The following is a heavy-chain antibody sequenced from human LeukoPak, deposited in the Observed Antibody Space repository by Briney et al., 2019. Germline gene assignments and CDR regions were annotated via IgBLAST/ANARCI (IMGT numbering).Heavy chain of an antibody. Sequence: GGSLRLSCAASGFTFSSYSMNWVRQAPGKGLEWVSSISSSSSYISYEDSVKGRFTISRDNAKNSLYLQMNSLRAEDTAVYYCARARLGGIAARPDFQHWGQGTLVTVSS. CDR1: GFTFSSYS. V-gene: IGHV3-21*01. CDR2: ISSSSSYI. CDR3: ARARLGGIAARPDFQH. D-gene: IGHD6-6*01. J-gene: IGHJ1*01.